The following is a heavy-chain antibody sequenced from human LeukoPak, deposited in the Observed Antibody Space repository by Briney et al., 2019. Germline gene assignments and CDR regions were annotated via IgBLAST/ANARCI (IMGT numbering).Heavy chain of an antibody. D-gene: IGHD2-2*01. CDR1: GFTFSNFW. CDR2: IWFDGSKK. Sequence: QPGGSLRLSCAASGFTFSNFWMHWVRQAPGKGLEWVALIWFDGSKKYYADSVKGRFTISRDDSRNTLFLQLDSLRADDTAVYYCATDLSYAGLAYWGQGTLVTVSS. CDR3: ATDLSYAGLAY. V-gene: IGHV3-33*08. J-gene: IGHJ4*02.